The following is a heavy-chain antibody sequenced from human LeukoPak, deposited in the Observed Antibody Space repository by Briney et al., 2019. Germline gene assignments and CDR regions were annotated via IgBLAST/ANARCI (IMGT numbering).Heavy chain of an antibody. V-gene: IGHV4-39*07. CDR1: GGSISSSSYY. CDR3: ARVAHTTYSSSLDFDY. CDR2: IYYSGST. D-gene: IGHD6-6*01. J-gene: IGHJ4*02. Sequence: SETLSLTCTVSGGSISSSSYYWGWIRQPPGKGLEWIGSIYYSGSTYYNPSLKSRVTISVDKSKNQFSLKLSSVTAADTAVYYCARVAHTTYSSSLDFDYWGQGTLVTVSS.